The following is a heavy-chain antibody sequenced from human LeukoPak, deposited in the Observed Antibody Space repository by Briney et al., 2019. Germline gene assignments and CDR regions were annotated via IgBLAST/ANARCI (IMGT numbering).Heavy chain of an antibody. Sequence: GGSLRLSCAASGFTFSNYWMNWVRQAPGKGLEWVANIKEDGSQKYYVEPVQGRFTVSRDNAKNSVYLQMSSLRDEDTAVYYCARGLNTSPGVDYWGQGTLVTVSS. CDR3: ARGLNTSPGVDY. CDR2: IKEDGSQK. CDR1: GFTFSNYW. J-gene: IGHJ4*02. D-gene: IGHD3-16*01. V-gene: IGHV3-7*01.